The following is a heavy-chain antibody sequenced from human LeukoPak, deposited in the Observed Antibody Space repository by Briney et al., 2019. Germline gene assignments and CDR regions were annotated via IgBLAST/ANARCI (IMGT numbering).Heavy chain of an antibody. CDR2: IYPGDSET. Sequence: GESLKISCEASGYRFTSYWIGWVRQIPGKGLEWMGIIYPGDSETKYSPSFQGQVTISADKSISTAYLQWSSQKASDTAMYYCASKRQTGDFDYWGQGTLVTVSS. J-gene: IGHJ4*02. V-gene: IGHV5-51*01. D-gene: IGHD7-27*01. CDR1: GYRFTSYW. CDR3: ASKRQTGDFDY.